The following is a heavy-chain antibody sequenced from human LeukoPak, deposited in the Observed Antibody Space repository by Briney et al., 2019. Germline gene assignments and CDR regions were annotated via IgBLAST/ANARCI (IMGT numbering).Heavy chain of an antibody. V-gene: IGHV4-4*07. CDR2: IYTSGST. CDR1: GGSISSYY. CDR3: ARHSAHSSTNDAFDL. D-gene: IGHD6-13*01. J-gene: IGHJ3*01. Sequence: SETLSLTCTVSGGSISSYYWSWIRQPAGKGLEWIGRIYTSGSTNYNPSLKSRVTMSVDTSKNQFSLKLTSVTAADTAVYYCARHSAHSSTNDAFDLWGQGTLVTVSS.